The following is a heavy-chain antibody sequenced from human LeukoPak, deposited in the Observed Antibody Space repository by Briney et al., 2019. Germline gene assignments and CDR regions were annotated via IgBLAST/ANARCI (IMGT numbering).Heavy chain of an antibody. CDR1: GFDFSGYS. V-gene: IGHV3-21*03. CDR2: ITSASSAM. D-gene: IGHD3-10*01. Sequence: GGSLRLSCAASGFDFSGYSMTWVRQGPGQGLEWVSSITSASSAMYYADSVKGRFIISRDNAKKSLYLQMDSLRAEDTGVYYCAPAGGISTWFLYYWGQGTLVAVSS. CDR3: APAGGISTWFLYY. J-gene: IGHJ4*02.